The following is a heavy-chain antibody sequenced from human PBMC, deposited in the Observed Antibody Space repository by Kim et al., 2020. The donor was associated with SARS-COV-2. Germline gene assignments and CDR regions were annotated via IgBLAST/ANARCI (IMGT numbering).Heavy chain of an antibody. D-gene: IGHD3-16*01. Sequence: GGSLRLSCATSGFTFSAYDMNWVRQAPGKGLEWLSFITKRSSTIYYADSEVGRFTISRDDAKNSLFLQMNSLRDEDTALDYCVRDRMGGAVDMWGQGTM. CDR1: GFTFSAYD. J-gene: IGHJ3*02. V-gene: IGHV3-48*02. CDR3: VRDRMGGAVDM. CDR2: ITKRSSTI.